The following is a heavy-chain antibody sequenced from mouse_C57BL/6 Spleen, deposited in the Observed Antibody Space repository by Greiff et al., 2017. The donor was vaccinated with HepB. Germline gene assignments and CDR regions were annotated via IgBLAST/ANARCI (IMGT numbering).Heavy chain of an antibody. V-gene: IGHV1-81*01. Sequence: VMLVESGAELARPGASVKLSCKASGYTFTSYGISWVKQRTGQGLEWIGEIYPRSGNTYYNEKFKGKATLTADKSSSTAYMELRSLTSEDSAVYFCARSRGTAQAHFDYWGQGTTLTVSS. D-gene: IGHD3-2*02. CDR2: IYPRSGNT. CDR1: GYTFTSYG. CDR3: ARSRGTAQAHFDY. J-gene: IGHJ2*01.